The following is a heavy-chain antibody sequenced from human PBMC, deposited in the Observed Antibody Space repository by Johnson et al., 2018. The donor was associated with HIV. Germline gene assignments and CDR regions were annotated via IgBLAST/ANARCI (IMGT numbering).Heavy chain of an antibody. V-gene: IGHV3-66*03. J-gene: IGHJ3*02. CDR3: VRDRGTMLLDGAFDI. D-gene: IGHD3-10*01. Sequence: MQLVESGGGLIQPGGSLRLSCAASGLTVSSNPMRWVRQAPGKGLEWVSVIYSGGSTYYADSVQGRFTISRDNSKNTLYLQMNSLRAEDTAVYYCVRDRGTMLLDGAFDIWGQGTMVTVSS. CDR2: IYSGGST. CDR1: GLTVSSNP.